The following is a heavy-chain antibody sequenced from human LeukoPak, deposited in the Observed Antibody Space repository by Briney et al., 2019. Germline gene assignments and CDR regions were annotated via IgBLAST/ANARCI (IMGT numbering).Heavy chain of an antibody. D-gene: IGHD1-14*01. J-gene: IGHJ4*02. CDR1: GFTVSSNY. CDR2: IYSGGST. Sequence: GGSLRLSCAASGFTVSSNYMSWVRQAPGKGLEWVSVIYSGGSTYYADSVKGRFTISRDNSKNTLYLQMNSLRAEDTAVYYCAKDETVTGSLPYFDYWGQGTLVTVSS. CDR3: AKDETVTGSLPYFDY. V-gene: IGHV3-53*01.